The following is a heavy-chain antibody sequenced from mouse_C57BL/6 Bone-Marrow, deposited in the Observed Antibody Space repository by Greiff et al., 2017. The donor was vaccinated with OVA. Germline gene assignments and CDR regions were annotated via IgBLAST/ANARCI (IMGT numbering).Heavy chain of an antibody. CDR3: ARELGYDYDWFAY. J-gene: IGHJ3*01. D-gene: IGHD2-4*01. CDR2: ISDGGSYT. V-gene: IGHV5-4*01. Sequence: DVHLVESGGGLVKPGGSLKLSCAASGFTFSSYAMSCVRPTPEKRLEWVATISDGGSYTYYPDNVKGRFTISRDNAKNNLYLQMSHLKSEDTAMYYCARELGYDYDWFAYWGQGTLVTVSA. CDR1: GFTFSSYA.